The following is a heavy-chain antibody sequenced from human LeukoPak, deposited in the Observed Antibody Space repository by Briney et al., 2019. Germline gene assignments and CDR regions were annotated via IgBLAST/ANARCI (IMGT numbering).Heavy chain of an antibody. CDR1: GYTFTSYD. V-gene: IGHV1-8*01. J-gene: IGHJ6*02. CDR3: ARDEVVAAPNYFGMVV. D-gene: IGHD2-15*01. CDR2: MNPNSGNT. Sequence: ASVTVSFTASGYTFTSYDVNWVRQATGQGPEWMGWMNPNSGNTGLAQKFQGRVTLTRDTSLSTAYMELSNLRSDDTAVYYCARDEVVAAPNYFGMVVWGQGTTVSVSS.